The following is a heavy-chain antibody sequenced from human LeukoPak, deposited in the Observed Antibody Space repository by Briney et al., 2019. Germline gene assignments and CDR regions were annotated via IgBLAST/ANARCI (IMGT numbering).Heavy chain of an antibody. CDR2: IWYDGSNK. CDR3: ARSGPNYGDYVVNAFDI. V-gene: IGHV3-33*01. J-gene: IGHJ3*02. D-gene: IGHD4-17*01. CDR1: GFTFSSYG. Sequence: GGSLRLSCAASGFTFSSYGMHWVRQAPGKGLEWVAVIWYDGSNKYYADSVKGRFTISRDNSKNTLYLQMNSLRAEDTAVYYCARSGPNYGDYVVNAFDIWGQGTMVTVSS.